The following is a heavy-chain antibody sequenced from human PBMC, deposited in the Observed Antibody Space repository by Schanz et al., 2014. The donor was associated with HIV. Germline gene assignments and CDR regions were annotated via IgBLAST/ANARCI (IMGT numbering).Heavy chain of an antibody. J-gene: IGHJ6*02. CDR1: GFTFSNYW. V-gene: IGHV3-33*08. D-gene: IGHD5-18*01. CDR3: ARDAASHSYGSTMDV. Sequence: VQLVESGGDLVQPGGSLRLSCAASGFTFSNYWMHWVRQAPGKGLEWVAVIWYDGSNKYYTDSVKGRFTISRDSSKNTLYLQMNSLRAEDTAVYYCARDAASHSYGSTMDVWGHGTTVIVS. CDR2: IWYDGSNK.